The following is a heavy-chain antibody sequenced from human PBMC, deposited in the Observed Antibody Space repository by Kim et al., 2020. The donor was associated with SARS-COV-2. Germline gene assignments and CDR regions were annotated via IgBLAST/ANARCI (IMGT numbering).Heavy chain of an antibody. J-gene: IGHJ6*02. V-gene: IGHV3-21*01. Sequence: GGSLRLSCAASGFTFSSYSMNWVRQAPGKGLEWVSSISSSSSYIYYADSVKGRFTISRDNAKNSLYLQMNSLRAEDTAVYYCARDPYGGDLFYYYYGMDVWGQGPTVTVSS. D-gene: IGHD2-21*01. CDR2: ISSSSSYI. CDR1: GFTFSSYS. CDR3: ARDPYGGDLFYYYYGMDV.